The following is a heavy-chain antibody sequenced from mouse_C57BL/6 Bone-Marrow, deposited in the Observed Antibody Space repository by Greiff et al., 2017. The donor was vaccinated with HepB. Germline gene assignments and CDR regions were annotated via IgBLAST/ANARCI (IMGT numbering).Heavy chain of an antibody. V-gene: IGHV5-17*03. CDR3: ARRFTTGYFDV. CDR2: ISSGSSTI. Sequence: EVQRVESGGGLVKPGGSLKLSCAASGFTFSDYGMHWVRQAPEKGLEWVAYISSGSSTIYYADTVKGRFTISRDNAKNTLYLQMSSLKSEDTAMYYCARRFTTGYFDVWGTGTTVTVSS. J-gene: IGHJ1*03. CDR1: GFTFSDYG. D-gene: IGHD1-1*01.